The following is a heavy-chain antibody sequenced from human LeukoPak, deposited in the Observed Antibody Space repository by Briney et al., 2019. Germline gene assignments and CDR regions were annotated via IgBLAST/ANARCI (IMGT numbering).Heavy chain of an antibody. V-gene: IGHV4-28*05. CDR3: ARKATTGPTKAAFDI. CDR1: GYSISSSNY. Sequence: SPSETLSLTCAVSGYSISSSNYWAWIRQLPGKGLEWIGHIYYSGGIYYNPSLKSRVTMSVDTSKNQFSLKLSSVTAVDTAVYYCARKATTGPTKAAFDIWGQGTMVTVSS. CDR2: IYYSGGI. D-gene: IGHD4-17*01. J-gene: IGHJ3*02.